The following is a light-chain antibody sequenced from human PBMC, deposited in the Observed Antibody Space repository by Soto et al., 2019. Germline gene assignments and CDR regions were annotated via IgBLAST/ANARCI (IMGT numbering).Light chain of an antibody. J-gene: IGKJ1*01. CDR1: QSISSW. V-gene: IGKV1-5*01. CDR2: DAS. CDR3: QQYNSYST. Sequence: DIQMTQSPSTLSASVGDRVTITGRASQSISSWWAWYQQKPGKAPKLLIYDASSLESGVPSRFSGSGSGPEVPITISILQPDYFATYYCQQYNSYSTFGQGTKVEIK.